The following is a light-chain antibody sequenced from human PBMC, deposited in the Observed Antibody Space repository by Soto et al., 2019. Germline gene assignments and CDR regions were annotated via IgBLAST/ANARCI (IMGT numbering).Light chain of an antibody. CDR2: GNS. V-gene: IGLV1-40*01. J-gene: IGLJ1*01. CDR1: SSNIGTGYD. CDR3: QSYDSSLSGLYV. Sequence: QSVLTQPPSVSGAPGQRVTISCTGSSSNIGTGYDVHWYQQLPGTAPKLLIYGNSNRPSGVPDRFSGSKSGTSACLAITGLQAEDEADYYCQSYDSSLSGLYVFGTGTKVTVL.